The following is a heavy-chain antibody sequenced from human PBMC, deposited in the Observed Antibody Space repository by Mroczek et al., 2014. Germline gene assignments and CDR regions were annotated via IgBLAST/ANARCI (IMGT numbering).Heavy chain of an antibody. V-gene: IGHV1-8*01. CDR3: ARVVQGSYYDFWSGYIINAFDI. CDR2: MNPNSGNT. D-gene: IGHD3-3*01. Sequence: GAEVKKPGASVKVSCKASGYTFTSYDINWVRQATGQGLEWMGWMNPNSGNTGYAQKFQGRVTMTRNTSISTAYMELSSLRSEDTAVYYCARVVQGSYYDFWSGYIINAFDIWGQGTMVTVSS. CDR1: GYTFTSYD. J-gene: IGHJ3*02.